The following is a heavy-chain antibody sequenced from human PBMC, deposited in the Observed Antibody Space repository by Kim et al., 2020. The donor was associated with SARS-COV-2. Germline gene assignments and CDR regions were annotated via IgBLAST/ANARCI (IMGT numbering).Heavy chain of an antibody. J-gene: IGHJ4*02. D-gene: IGHD5-12*01. CDR3: ARESSGRDNHFDY. CDR2: TYNSGST. CDR1: GGPINNHY. V-gene: IGHV4-59*11. Sequence: SETLSLTCTVSGGPINNHYWSWIRQPPGKGLEWIGYTYNSGSTNYNPSLKSRVSISVDTSKNQFSLKLSSVTAADTAVYYCARESSGRDNHFDYWGQGTLATVSS.